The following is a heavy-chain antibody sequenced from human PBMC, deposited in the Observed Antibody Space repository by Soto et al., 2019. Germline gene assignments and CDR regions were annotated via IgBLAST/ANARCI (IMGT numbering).Heavy chain of an antibody. CDR3: AKDSSGRAVAGSEYYYYYMDV. Sequence: GGSLRLSCAASGFTFDDYAMHWVRQAPGKGLEWVSGISWNSGSIGYADSVKGRFTISRDNAKNSLYLQMNSLRAEDTALYYCAKDSSGRAVAGSEYYYYYMDVWGKGTTVTVSS. V-gene: IGHV3-9*01. CDR2: ISWNSGSI. CDR1: GFTFDDYA. D-gene: IGHD6-19*01. J-gene: IGHJ6*03.